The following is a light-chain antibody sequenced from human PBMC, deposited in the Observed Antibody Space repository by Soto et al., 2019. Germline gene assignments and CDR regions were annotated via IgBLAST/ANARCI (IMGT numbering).Light chain of an antibody. Sequence: QAVVTQPPSASGSPGQSVTISCTGTRSDVGGYNYVSWYQLRPGKVPKLMIYEVNKRPSGVPDRFSGSKSGNTASLTVSGLQAEDEADYFCSSYTGSNVIFGGGTKLTVL. CDR2: EVN. J-gene: IGLJ2*01. CDR1: RSDVGGYNY. V-gene: IGLV2-8*01. CDR3: SSYTGSNVI.